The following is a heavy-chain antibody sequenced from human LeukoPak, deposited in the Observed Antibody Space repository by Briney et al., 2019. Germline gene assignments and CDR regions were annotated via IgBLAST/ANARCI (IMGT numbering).Heavy chain of an antibody. D-gene: IGHD3-3*01. J-gene: IGHJ4*02. V-gene: IGHV1-58*02. Sequence: SVKVSCKASGFTFSSSAMQWVRQARGQRLEWIGWIVVGSGSTNYAQNFQERVTITRDMSTSTVYMELVSLRSEDTAVYYCAADDLLEVYWGQGTLVSVSS. CDR2: IVVGSGST. CDR1: GFTFSSSA. CDR3: AADDLLEVY.